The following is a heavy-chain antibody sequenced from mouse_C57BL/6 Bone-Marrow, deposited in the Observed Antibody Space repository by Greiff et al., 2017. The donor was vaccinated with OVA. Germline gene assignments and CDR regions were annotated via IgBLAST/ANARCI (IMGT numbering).Heavy chain of an antibody. CDR1: GYTFTSYG. V-gene: IGHV1-81*01. CDR2: IYPRSGNT. CDR3: ARHFAGAMDY. D-gene: IGHD3-1*01. J-gene: IGHJ2*01. Sequence: VKLQQSGAELARPGASVKLSCKASGYTFTSYGISWVKQRTGQGLEWIGEIYPRSGNTYYNEKFKGKATLTADKSSSTAYMELRSLTSEDSAVYFCARHFAGAMDYWGQGTTLTVSS.